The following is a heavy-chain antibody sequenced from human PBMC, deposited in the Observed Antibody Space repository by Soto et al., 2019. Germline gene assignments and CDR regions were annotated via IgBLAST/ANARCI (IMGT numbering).Heavy chain of an antibody. Sequence: LSLTCAVFCGSFSGFSLSWVRQPPGKGLEWIGEINHSGSTNYNPSLKSRVTISVDTSKNQFSLKLSSVTAADTAVYYCARRSTFYYDSSGYYVWGQGTLVTVSS. D-gene: IGHD3-22*01. CDR3: ARRSTFYYDSSGYYV. CDR1: CGSFSGFS. CDR2: INHSGST. V-gene: IGHV4-34*01. J-gene: IGHJ4*02.